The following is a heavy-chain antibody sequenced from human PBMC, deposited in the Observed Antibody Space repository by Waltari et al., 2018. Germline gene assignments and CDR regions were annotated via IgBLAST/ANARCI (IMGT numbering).Heavy chain of an antibody. CDR2: IYHSGST. V-gene: IGHV4-4*02. D-gene: IGHD3-3*01. CDR1: GGSISSSNW. J-gene: IGHJ3*02. Sequence: QVQLQESGPGLVKPAGTLSLTCAVSGGSISSSNWWSWVRQPPGKGLEWIGEIYHSGSTNYNPSLKSRVTISVDKSKNQFSLKLSSVTAADTAVYYCARVKENTIFGVVNDAFDIWGQGTMVTVSS. CDR3: ARVKENTIFGVVNDAFDI.